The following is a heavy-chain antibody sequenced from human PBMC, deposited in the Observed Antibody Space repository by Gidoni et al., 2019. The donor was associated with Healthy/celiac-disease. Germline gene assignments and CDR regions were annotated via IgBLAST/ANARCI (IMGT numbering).Heavy chain of an antibody. CDR2: INHSGST. V-gene: IGHV4-34*01. CDR1: GGSFSGYY. J-gene: IGHJ6*02. Sequence: GAGLLKPSETLSLTCAVYGGSFSGYYWSWIRQPPGKGLEWIGEINHSGSTNYNPSLKSRVTISVDTSKNQFSLKLSSVTAADTAVYYCARANYYYYGMDVWGQGTTVTVSS. CDR3: ARANYYYYGMDV.